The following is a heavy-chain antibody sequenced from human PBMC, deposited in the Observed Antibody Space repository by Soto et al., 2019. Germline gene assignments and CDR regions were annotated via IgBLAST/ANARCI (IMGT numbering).Heavy chain of an antibody. J-gene: IGHJ4*02. Sequence: QVQLLQSGPGPVKPSQTLSLTCTVSGVTVSSDAYYWSWIRQHPGKGLEWSGNIYHTGNTYYSPTLKSRVAISLDTCKNQFSLTLTSVTAADTAVYYCARYRFSGNKWSKFDYWGQGTLVTVSS. D-gene: IGHD3-16*02. V-gene: IGHV4-31*03. CDR3: ARYRFSGNKWSKFDY. CDR2: IYHTGNT. CDR1: GVTVSSDAYY.